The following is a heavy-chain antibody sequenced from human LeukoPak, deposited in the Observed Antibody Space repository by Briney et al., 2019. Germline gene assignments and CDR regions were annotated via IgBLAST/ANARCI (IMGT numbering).Heavy chain of an antibody. Sequence: SETLSLTCTVSGGSTSSYYWSWIRQPAGKGLEWIGRIHTSGSTNYNPSLKSRVTMSGDTSKNQFSLKLSSVTAADTAVYYCARARRDGYNMPLDYWGQGTLVTVSS. CDR2: IHTSGST. V-gene: IGHV4-4*07. CDR1: GGSTSSYY. CDR3: ARARRDGYNMPLDY. J-gene: IGHJ4*02. D-gene: IGHD5-24*01.